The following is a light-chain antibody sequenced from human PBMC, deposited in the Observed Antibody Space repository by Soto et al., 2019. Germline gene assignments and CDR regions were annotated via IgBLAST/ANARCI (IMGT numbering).Light chain of an antibody. CDR1: QSISSW. V-gene: IGKV1-5*01. CDR2: DAS. CDR3: QQYNSYSQ. J-gene: IGKJ1*01. Sequence: IHMTQSHSTLSASVGDRVTITCRASQSISSWLAWYQQKPGKAPKLLIYDASSLESGVPSRFSGSGSGTEFTLTISSLQPDDFATYYCQQYNSYSQFGQGTKVDIK.